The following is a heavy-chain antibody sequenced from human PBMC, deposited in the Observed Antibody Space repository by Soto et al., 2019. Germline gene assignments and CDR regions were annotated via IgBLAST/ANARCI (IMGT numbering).Heavy chain of an antibody. V-gene: IGHV3-23*01. CDR1: RFTFGSHA. CDR2: IRDSRGST. Sequence: PGGSLRLSCAASRFTFGSHAMSWVRQTPGQRLEWVSTIRDSRGSTYYADSVKGRFTVSRDLSNNTFFLQMNDVRAEDTALYYCVKPFKPYDENTGYLAFDIWGQGTMVTVSS. CDR3: VKPFKPYDENTGYLAFDI. D-gene: IGHD3-9*01. J-gene: IGHJ3*02.